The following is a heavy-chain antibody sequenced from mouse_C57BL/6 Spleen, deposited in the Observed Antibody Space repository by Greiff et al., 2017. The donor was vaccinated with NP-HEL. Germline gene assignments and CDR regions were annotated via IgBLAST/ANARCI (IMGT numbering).Heavy chain of an antibody. CDR2: ISYDGSN. CDR1: GYSITSGYY. Sequence: DVQLQESGPGLVKPSQSLSLTCSVTGYSITSGYYWNWIRQFPGNKLEWMGYISYDGSNNYNPSLKNRISITRDTSKNQFFLKLNSVTTEDTATYYCARKGGDAMDYWGQGTSVTVSS. J-gene: IGHJ4*01. CDR3: ARKGGDAMDY. V-gene: IGHV3-6*01.